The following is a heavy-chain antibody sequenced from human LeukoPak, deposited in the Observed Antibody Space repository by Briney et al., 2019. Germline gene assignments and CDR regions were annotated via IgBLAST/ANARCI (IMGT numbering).Heavy chain of an antibody. CDR1: GYSFTNYW. Sequence: GESPMIYCKGSGYSFTNYWIGLVRQTPGEGLEWMGIIYPGYSDTRYTLSFQGKVTISTDKHQRTPYLQWSSLKACDTAMYDCARHVLPVYGDCGGDCYSGVIGYWGQGTPVTVSS. D-gene: IGHD2-21*02. CDR2: IYPGYSDT. V-gene: IGHV5-51*01. CDR3: ARHVLPVYGDCGGDCYSGVIGY. J-gene: IGHJ4*02.